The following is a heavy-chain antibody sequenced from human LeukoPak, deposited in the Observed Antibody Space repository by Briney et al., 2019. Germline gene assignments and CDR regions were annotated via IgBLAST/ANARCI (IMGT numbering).Heavy chain of an antibody. D-gene: IGHD1-14*01. V-gene: IGHV7-4-1*02. CDR2: INTNTGNP. J-gene: IGHJ3*02. CDR3: SFGLLGTTDAFDI. Sequence: ASVKVSCKASGYTFTSYAMNWARQAPGQGLEWMGWINTNTGNPTYAQGFTGRFVFSLDTSVSTAYLQISSLKAEDTAVYYCSFGLLGTTDAFDIWGQGTMVTVSS. CDR1: GYTFTSYA.